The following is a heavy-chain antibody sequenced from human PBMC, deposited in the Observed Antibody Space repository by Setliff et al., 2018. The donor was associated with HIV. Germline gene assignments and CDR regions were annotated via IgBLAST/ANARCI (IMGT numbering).Heavy chain of an antibody. CDR3: AREVDYYDSSRYLLLYYFDS. CDR1: GASISSYY. J-gene: IGHJ4*02. D-gene: IGHD3-22*01. V-gene: IGHV4-59*01. CDR2: VYHSGGT. Sequence: PSETLSLTCNVSGASISSYYWSWIRQPPGKGLEWIGYVYHSGGTNYNPSLKSRLTISTDASKNQFSLKLSSVTAADTAVYYCAREVDYYDSSRYLLLYYFDSWGQGTLVTVSS.